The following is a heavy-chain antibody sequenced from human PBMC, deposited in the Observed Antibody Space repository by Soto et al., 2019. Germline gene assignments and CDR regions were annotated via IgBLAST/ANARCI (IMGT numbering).Heavy chain of an antibody. CDR2: IIPIFGTA. J-gene: IGHJ4*02. V-gene: IGHV1-69*13. CDR3: ARELYPGVLDY. CDR1: GGTFSSYA. D-gene: IGHD2-8*01. Sequence: GASVKVSCXASGGTFSSYAISWVRQAPGQGLEWMGGIIPIFGTANYAQKFQGRVTITADESTSTAYMELSSLRSEDTAVYYCARELYPGVLDYWGQGTLVTSPQ.